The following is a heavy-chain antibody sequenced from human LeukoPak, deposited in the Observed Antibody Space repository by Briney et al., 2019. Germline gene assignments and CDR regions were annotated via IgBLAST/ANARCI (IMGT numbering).Heavy chain of an antibody. V-gene: IGHV3-21*01. CDR3: ARDFAVLTSYPDAFDI. CDR1: GFTFSSYW. Sequence: GGSLRLSCAASGFTFSSYWMSWVRQAPGKGLEWVSSISSSSSYIYYADSVKGRFTISRDNAKNSLYLQMNSLRAEDTAVYYCARDFAVLTSYPDAFDIWGQGTMVTVSS. CDR2: ISSSSSYI. D-gene: IGHD1-26*01. J-gene: IGHJ3*02.